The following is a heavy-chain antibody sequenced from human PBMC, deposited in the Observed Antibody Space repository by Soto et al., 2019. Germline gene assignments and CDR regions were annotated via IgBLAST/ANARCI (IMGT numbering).Heavy chain of an antibody. CDR1: GGSISSYD. J-gene: IGHJ1*01. D-gene: IGHD4-17*01. CDR2: IYYSGST. V-gene: IGHV4-59*01. CDR3: SRGDYAGNSGYFQH. Sequence: SETLSLTCTGSGGSISSYDWSWIRQPPGKGLEWIGYIYYSGSTNYNPSLKSRVTISVDTSKNQFSLKLSSVTAADTAVYHCSRGDYAGNSGYFQHWGQGTLVTVSS.